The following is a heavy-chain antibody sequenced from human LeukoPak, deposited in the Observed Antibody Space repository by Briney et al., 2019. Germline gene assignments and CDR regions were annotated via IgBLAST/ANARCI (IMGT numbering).Heavy chain of an antibody. CDR1: GFTFNNYA. J-gene: IGHJ5*01. Sequence: RGSLRLSCAASGFTFNNYAMNWVRQAPEKGLEWVSFIIGSGTTTYYVDSVKGRFTISRDNFKNTLYLHMSSLRAEDTGVYYCAKDRGYFLGLASWGQGTLVAVSS. CDR2: IIGSGTTT. V-gene: IGHV3-23*01. D-gene: IGHD3-9*01. CDR3: AKDRGYFLGLAS.